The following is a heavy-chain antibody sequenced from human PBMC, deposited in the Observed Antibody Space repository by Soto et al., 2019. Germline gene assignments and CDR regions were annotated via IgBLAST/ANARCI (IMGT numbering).Heavy chain of an antibody. CDR2: VKQDGSEK. J-gene: IGHJ3*02. D-gene: IGHD6-19*01. V-gene: IGHV3-7*01. CDR3: ARVSAVAGAAPFDI. CDR1: GFTFSSYW. Sequence: GGSLRLSCAASGFTFSSYWMSWVRQAPGKGLEWVANVKQDGSEKYYVDSVKGRFTISRHNAKNSLYLQMNSLRAEDTAVYYCARVSAVAGAAPFDIWGQGTMVTVSS.